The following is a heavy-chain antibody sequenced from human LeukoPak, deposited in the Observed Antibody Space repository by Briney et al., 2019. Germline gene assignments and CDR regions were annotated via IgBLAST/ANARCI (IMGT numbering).Heavy chain of an antibody. CDR1: GGSISSGGYY. CDR3: ASRSIAARKVDY. D-gene: IGHD6-6*01. V-gene: IGHV4-31*03. J-gene: IGHJ4*02. Sequence: SQPLSPTCTVSGGSISSGGYYWSWIRQHPGKGLEWIGYIYNSGSTYYNPSLKSRVTISVDTSKNQFSLKLSSVTAADTAVYYCASRSIAARKVDYWGQGTLVTVSP. CDR2: IYNSGST.